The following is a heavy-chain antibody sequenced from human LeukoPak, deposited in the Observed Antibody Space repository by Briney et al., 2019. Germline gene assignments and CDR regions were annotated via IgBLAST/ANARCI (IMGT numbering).Heavy chain of an antibody. D-gene: IGHD3-22*01. CDR2: ISSNSYI. Sequence: PGESLRLSCAASGFTFNTYTMSWVRQAPGKGLEWVSSISSNSYIYYADSVKGRFTISRDNAKNSVYLQMNSLRAEDTAVYYCARGEEPYYYDSSGYYQDYWGQGTLVTVSS. V-gene: IGHV3-21*01. CDR3: ARGEEPYYYDSSGYYQDY. J-gene: IGHJ4*02. CDR1: GFTFNTYT.